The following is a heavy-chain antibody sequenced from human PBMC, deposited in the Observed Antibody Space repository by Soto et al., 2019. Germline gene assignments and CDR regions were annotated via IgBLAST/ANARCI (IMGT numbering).Heavy chain of an antibody. J-gene: IGHJ5*02. Sequence: SETLSLTCDVSGVSIASHYCNCARQSPGMGLEWIGSTYFRGSASYNPSLKSRVTISLDTSKDQLSLTLSAVTAADSAVYYCARDLRSRGWFDPWGPGILVTVSS. CDR3: ARDLRSRGWFDP. V-gene: IGHV4-59*11. CDR1: GVSIASHY. CDR2: TYFRGSA.